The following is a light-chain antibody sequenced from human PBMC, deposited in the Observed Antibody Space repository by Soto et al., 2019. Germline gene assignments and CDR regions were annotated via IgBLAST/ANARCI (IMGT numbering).Light chain of an antibody. V-gene: IGLV1-44*01. J-gene: IGLJ7*01. CDR3: AAWDDSLKAI. Sequence: HSVLTQPPSVSGTPGQRVTISCSGSSSNIGSNTVNWYQQFPGTAPRLLIYSSYQRPSGVPDRFSGSQSGTSASLAISGLQSDDEADYYCAAWDDSLKAIFGGGTQLTVL. CDR1: SSNIGSNT. CDR2: SSY.